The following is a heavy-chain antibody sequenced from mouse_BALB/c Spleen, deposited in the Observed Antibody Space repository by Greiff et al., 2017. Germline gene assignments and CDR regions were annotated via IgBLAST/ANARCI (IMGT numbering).Heavy chain of an antibody. J-gene: IGHJ4*01. CDR2: ISNGGGST. V-gene: IGHV5-12-2*01. CDR1: GFTFSSYT. Sequence: EVKVVESGGGLVQPGGSLKLSCAASGFTFSSYTMSWVRQTPEKRLEWVAYISNGGGSTYYPDTVKGRFTISRDNAKNTLYLQMSSLKSEDTAMYYCARHPICYGNYAMDYWGQGTSVTVSS. D-gene: IGHD2-1*01. CDR3: ARHPICYGNYAMDY.